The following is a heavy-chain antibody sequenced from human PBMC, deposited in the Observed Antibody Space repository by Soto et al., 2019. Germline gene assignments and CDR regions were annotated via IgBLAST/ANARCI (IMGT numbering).Heavy chain of an antibody. V-gene: IGHV1-69*05. J-gene: IGHJ4*02. D-gene: IGHD6-13*01. CDR1: GGTFSSYA. CDR2: IIPIFGTA. CDR3: ARDLLDPVYSSSWSLGMLDY. Sequence: SVKVSCKASGGTFSSYAISWVRQAPGQGLEWMGGIIPIFGTANYAQKLQGRVTMTTDTSTSTAYMELRSLRSDDTAVYYCARDLLDPVYSSSWSLGMLDYWGQGTLVTVSS.